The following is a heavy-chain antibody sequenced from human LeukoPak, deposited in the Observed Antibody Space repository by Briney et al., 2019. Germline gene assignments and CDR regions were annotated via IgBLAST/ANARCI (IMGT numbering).Heavy chain of an antibody. V-gene: IGHV3-23*01. CDR3: AKVETAAAATLRGFDY. J-gene: IGHJ4*02. CDR1: GFTFSSYA. D-gene: IGHD6-13*01. CDR2: IGGSGGST. Sequence: GGSLRLSCAASGFTFSSYAMSWVRQAPGKGLEWVSSIGGSGGSTYYADSVKGRFTIFRDNSKNTLYLQMNSLRAEDTAVYYCAKVETAAAATLRGFDYWGQGTLVTVSS.